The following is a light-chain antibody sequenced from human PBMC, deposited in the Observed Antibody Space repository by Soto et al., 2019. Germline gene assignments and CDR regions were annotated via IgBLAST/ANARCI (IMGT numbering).Light chain of an antibody. V-gene: IGKV3-20*01. CDR3: QQYGSSYT. J-gene: IGKJ2*01. Sequence: EIVLTQSPGTLSSSPGERATLSCRASQSVSSSHLAWYQQKPGKAPRLLIYGASSRATAIPDRFSGSGSGTDFTLTISRLEPEDFAVYYCQQYGSSYTFGQGTKLQIK. CDR2: GAS. CDR1: QSVSSSH.